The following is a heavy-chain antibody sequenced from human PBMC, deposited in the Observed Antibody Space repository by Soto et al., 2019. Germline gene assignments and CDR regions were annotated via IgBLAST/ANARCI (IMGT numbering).Heavy chain of an antibody. CDR1: GFTLSSYS. CDR2: ISYDGNKK. CDR3: ARSVAGAGLDY. J-gene: IGHJ4*02. V-gene: IGHV3-30-3*01. Sequence: QVQLVESGGGVVQPGRSLRLSCAASGFTLSSYSMHWVRQAPGRGLEWVGVISYDGNKKYYRDSVKGRFSISRDTSNNTVNLHMNSLRPEDTAVYYCARSVAGAGLDYWGQGTLVTVS. D-gene: IGHD6-19*01.